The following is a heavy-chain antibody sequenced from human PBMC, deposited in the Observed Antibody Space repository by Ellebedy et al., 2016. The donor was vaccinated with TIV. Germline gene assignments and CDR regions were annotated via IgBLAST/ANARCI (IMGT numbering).Heavy chain of an antibody. J-gene: IGHJ1*01. CDR3: TSPLGDYEYFHH. Sequence: GESLKISCTASGFDFSGSSLHWVRQASGKGLEWVGRIRSNINTFKTSYAASLIGRVTISRDDSKNMAYLEMNSLKTEDTTLYYCTSPLGDYEYFHHWGQGTLVTVSS. CDR1: GFDFSGSS. V-gene: IGHV3-73*01. CDR2: IRSNINTFKT. D-gene: IGHD1-26*01.